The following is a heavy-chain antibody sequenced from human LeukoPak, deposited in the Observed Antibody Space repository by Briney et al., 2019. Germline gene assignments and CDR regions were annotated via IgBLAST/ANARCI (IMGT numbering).Heavy chain of an antibody. CDR2: IDPSDSYT. CDR1: GYTFTNHW. CDR3: ARAPDSDSGYDYFDY. V-gene: IGHV5-10-1*01. J-gene: IGHJ4*02. D-gene: IGHD5-12*01. Sequence: GESLRISCKGSGYTFTNHWISWVRQMPWKGLEWMGKIDPSDSYTNYSPSFQGHVTISADKSISTAYLQWSSLKASDTAMYYCARAPDSDSGYDYFDYWAREPWSPSPQ.